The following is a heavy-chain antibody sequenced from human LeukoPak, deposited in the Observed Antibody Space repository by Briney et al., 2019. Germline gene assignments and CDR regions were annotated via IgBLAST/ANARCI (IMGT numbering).Heavy chain of an antibody. V-gene: IGHV3-66*02. Sequence: GGSLRLSCAASGFTVISNYMSWVRQAPGKGLEWVSIIYSGGSIYYADSVKGRFTISRDNSKNTLYLQMNSLRAEDTAVYYCARELWSGYSIYYYYYMDVWGKGTTVTVSS. CDR2: IYSGGSI. CDR1: GFTVISNY. CDR3: ARELWSGYSIYYYYYMDV. J-gene: IGHJ6*03. D-gene: IGHD3-3*01.